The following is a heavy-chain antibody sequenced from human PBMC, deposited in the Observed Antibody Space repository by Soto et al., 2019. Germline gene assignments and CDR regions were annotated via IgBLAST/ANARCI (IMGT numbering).Heavy chain of an antibody. V-gene: IGHV3-30*18. CDR2: ISYDGSNK. CDR3: AKTEGYCSSTSCYDAFDI. D-gene: IGHD2-2*01. CDR1: GFTFSSYG. J-gene: IGHJ3*02. Sequence: GGSLRLSCAASGFTFSSYGMHWVRQAPGKGLEWVAVISYDGSNKYYADSVKGRFTISRDNSKNTLYLQMNSLRAEDTAVYYCAKTEGYCSSTSCYDAFDIWGQGTMVTVSS.